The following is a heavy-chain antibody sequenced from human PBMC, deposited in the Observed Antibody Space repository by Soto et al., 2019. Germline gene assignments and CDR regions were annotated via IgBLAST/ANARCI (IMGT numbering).Heavy chain of an antibody. CDR2: IYYSGST. V-gene: IGHV4-30-4*01. D-gene: IGHD3-22*01. J-gene: IGHJ5*02. CDR3: ARDFRNYDSSGLINWFDP. CDR1: GGSISSGDYY. Sequence: TLSLTCTVSGGSISSGDYYWSWIRQPPGKGLEWIGYIYYSGSTYYNPSLKSRVTISVDTSKNQFSLKLSSVTAADTAVYYCARDFRNYDSSGLINWFDPWGQGTLVTVSS.